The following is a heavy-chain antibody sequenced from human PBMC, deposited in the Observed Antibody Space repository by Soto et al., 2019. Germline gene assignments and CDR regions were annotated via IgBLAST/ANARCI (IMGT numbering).Heavy chain of an antibody. Sequence: SETLSLTCAVYGGSFSGYYWSWIRQPPGKGLEWIGEINHSGSTNYNPSLKSRVTISVDTSKNQFSLKLSSVTAADTAVYYCARRRAGPIDYYDSSARSSVNWFDPWGQGTLVTVSS. CDR3: ARRRAGPIDYYDSSARSSVNWFDP. J-gene: IGHJ5*02. CDR1: GGSFSGYY. D-gene: IGHD3-22*01. CDR2: INHSGST. V-gene: IGHV4-34*01.